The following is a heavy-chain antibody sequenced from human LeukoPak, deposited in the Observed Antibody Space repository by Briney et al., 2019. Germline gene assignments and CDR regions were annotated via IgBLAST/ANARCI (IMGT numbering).Heavy chain of an antibody. CDR2: ISASAGT. CDR1: GFTFSSYG. J-gene: IGHJ4*02. V-gene: IGHV3-23*01. CDR3: ALRATLVTPGC. D-gene: IGHD4-23*01. Sequence: GGSLRLSCAASGFTFSSYGMSWVRQAPGKGLEWVSAISASAGTYYADSVKGRFTISRDNSKNTVYLQMNSLRAEDTAVYYCALRATLVTPGCWGQGTLVTVSS.